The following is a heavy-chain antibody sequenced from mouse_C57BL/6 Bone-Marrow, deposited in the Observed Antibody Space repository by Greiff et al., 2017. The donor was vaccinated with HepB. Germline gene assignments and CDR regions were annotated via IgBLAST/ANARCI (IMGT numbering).Heavy chain of an antibody. V-gene: IGHV1-81*01. CDR1: GYTFTSYG. D-gene: IGHD3-2*02. J-gene: IGHJ3*01. CDR2: IYPRSGNT. CDR3: ARPPRQRRLWFAY. Sequence: VQLQQSGAELARPGASVKLSCKASGYTFTSYGISWVKQRTGQGLEWIGEIYPRSGNTYYNEKFKGKATLTADKSSSTAYMELRSLTSEDSAVYFCARPPRQRRLWFAYWGQGTLVTVSA.